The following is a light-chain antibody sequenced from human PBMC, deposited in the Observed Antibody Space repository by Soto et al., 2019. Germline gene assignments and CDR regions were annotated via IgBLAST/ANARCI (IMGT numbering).Light chain of an antibody. V-gene: IGKV3-20*01. CDR2: GSS. CDR1: QTIGSTY. Sequence: EIVMTQSPATLSLSPGETATLSCRASQTIGSTYLAWYQQKPGQAPRLLIFGSSNRATGIPDRFSGSGSGTDFTLSISRLEPEDFAVYYCQQYASSPLLTFGGGTKVDI. J-gene: IGKJ4*01. CDR3: QQYASSPLLT.